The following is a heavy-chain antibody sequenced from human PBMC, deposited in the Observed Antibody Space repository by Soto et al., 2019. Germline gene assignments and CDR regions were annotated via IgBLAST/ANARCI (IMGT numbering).Heavy chain of an antibody. CDR2: ISGSGGST. J-gene: IGHJ5*02. V-gene: IGHV3-23*01. CDR1: GFTFSSYA. Sequence: GGSLRLSCAASGFTFSSYAMSWVRQAPGKGLEWVSAISGSGGSTYYADSVKGRFTISGDNSKKTLYLQMNSLMAEDTAVYYCATNDCWSGPILLNWFDPWGQGTLVTVSS. D-gene: IGHD3-3*01. CDR3: ATNDCWSGPILLNWFDP.